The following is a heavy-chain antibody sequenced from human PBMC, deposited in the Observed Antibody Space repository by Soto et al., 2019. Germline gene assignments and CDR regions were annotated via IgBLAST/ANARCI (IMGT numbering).Heavy chain of an antibody. CDR1: GGTFSSYA. Sequence: SVKVSCKASGGTFSSYAISWVRQAPGQGLEWMGGIIPIFGTANYAQKFQGRVTITADESTSTAYMELSSLRSEDTAVYYCARDPIVVVQAAIIYYYGMDVWGQGTTVTVSS. CDR2: IIPIFGTA. J-gene: IGHJ6*02. CDR3: ARDPIVVVQAAIIYYYGMDV. V-gene: IGHV1-69*13. D-gene: IGHD2-2*02.